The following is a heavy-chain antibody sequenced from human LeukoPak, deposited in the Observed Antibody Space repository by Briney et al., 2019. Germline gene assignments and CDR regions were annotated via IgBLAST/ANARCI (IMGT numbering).Heavy chain of an antibody. CDR3: VRDYGDYLTDY. CDR1: GGSISSYY. J-gene: IGHJ4*02. Sequence: SETPSLTCSVSGGSISSYYWTWIRQPPGKGLEWIGYIYYSGRTNYNPSLKSRLSMSVDTSKNQFSLNLTSVTAADTAVYYCVRDYGDYLTDYLGQGTLVIGSS. D-gene: IGHD4-17*01. CDR2: IYYSGRT. V-gene: IGHV4-59*08.